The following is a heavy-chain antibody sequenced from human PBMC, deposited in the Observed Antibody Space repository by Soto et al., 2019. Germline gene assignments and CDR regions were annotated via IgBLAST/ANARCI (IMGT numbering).Heavy chain of an antibody. V-gene: IGHV1-69*13. CDR3: ARDRRPLDANLGALGY. J-gene: IGHJ4*02. CDR1: GGTFSSYA. CDR2: IIPIFGTA. Sequence: GASVKVSFKASGGTFSSYAISWVRQAPGQGLEWMGGIIPIFGTANYAQKFQGRVTITADESTSTAYMELSSLRSEDTAVYYCARDRRPLDANLGALGYWGQGTQVTVSS. D-gene: IGHD2-15*01.